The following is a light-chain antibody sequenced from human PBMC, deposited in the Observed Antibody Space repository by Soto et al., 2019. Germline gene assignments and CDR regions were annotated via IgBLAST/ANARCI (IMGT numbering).Light chain of an antibody. V-gene: IGKV3-20*01. Sequence: EVVLTQSPGTLSLSPGERATLSCRASQSVSSNYLAWYQQKSGQPPSLLVYGASSRATGIPDRFSGSGSGTEFTLTISGLEPEDFAVYYCQQYGRSPWTFGQGTMLEI. J-gene: IGKJ1*01. CDR1: QSVSSNY. CDR3: QQYGRSPWT. CDR2: GAS.